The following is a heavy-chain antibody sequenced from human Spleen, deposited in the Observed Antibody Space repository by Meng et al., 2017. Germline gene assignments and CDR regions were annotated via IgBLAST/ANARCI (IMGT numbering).Heavy chain of an antibody. J-gene: IGHJ4*02. CDR2: ISYDGSNK. CDR3: ARDNLETYQNVDY. D-gene: IGHD3-3*01. V-gene: IGHV3-30*01. Sequence: GESLKISCAASGFTFSSYAMHWVRQAPGKGLEWVAVISYDGSNKYYADSVKGRFTISRDNSKNTLYLQMNSLRAEDTAVYYCARDNLETYQNVDYWGQGTLVTVSS. CDR1: GFTFSSYA.